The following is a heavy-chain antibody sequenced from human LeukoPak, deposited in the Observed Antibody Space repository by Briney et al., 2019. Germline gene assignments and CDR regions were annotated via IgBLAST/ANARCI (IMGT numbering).Heavy chain of an antibody. CDR2: IYYSGST. CDR1: GGSTSSYY. CDR3: AREGYDSSGYSNDAFDI. V-gene: IGHV4-59*01. J-gene: IGHJ3*02. Sequence: KPSETLSLTCTVSGGSTSSYYWSWIRQPPGKGLEWIGYIYYSGSTNYNPSLKSRVTISVDTSKNQFSLKLSSVTAADTAVYYCAREGYDSSGYSNDAFDIWGQGTMVTVSS. D-gene: IGHD3-22*01.